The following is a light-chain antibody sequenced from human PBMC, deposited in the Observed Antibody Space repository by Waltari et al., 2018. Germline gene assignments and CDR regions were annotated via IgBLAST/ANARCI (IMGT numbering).Light chain of an antibody. CDR3: LQVLQTPFT. J-gene: IGKJ3*01. Sequence: DIVMTQTTLSLPVTPGEPASISCRSSQSLLHSNGNTYLYWYLQKPGQPPRLLIYRVSNRFSGGPDRFSGSGSGTDFTLKISRVEAEDVGVYYCLQVLQTPFTFGPGTKLEIK. CDR1: QSLLHSNGNTY. V-gene: IGKV2-29*02. CDR2: RVS.